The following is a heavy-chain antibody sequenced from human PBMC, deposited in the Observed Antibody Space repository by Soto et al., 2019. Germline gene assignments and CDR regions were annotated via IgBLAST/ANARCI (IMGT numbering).Heavy chain of an antibody. CDR1: GYTFTGYY. D-gene: IGHD2-2*01. Sequence: QVQLVQSGAEVKKPGASVKVSCKAYGYTFTGYYMHWVRQAPGQGLECMGWINPKSGGTNYAQKFQGRVTMTRDTSSSTAYMELSRLRSDDTAVYYCARGGGYCSSTSCFIEHWFDPWGQGTLVTVSS. CDR2: INPKSGGT. V-gene: IGHV1-2*02. CDR3: ARGGGYCSSTSCFIEHWFDP. J-gene: IGHJ5*02.